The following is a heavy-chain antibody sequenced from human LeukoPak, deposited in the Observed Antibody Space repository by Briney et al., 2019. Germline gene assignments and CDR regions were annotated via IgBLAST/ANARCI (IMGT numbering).Heavy chain of an antibody. CDR2: IYQSGRT. D-gene: IGHD2-15*01. J-gene: IGHJ4*02. V-gene: IGHV4-38-2*01. CDR1: GYSISSGYY. CDR3: ARPTPYCSGGSCYFDY. Sequence: SETLSLTCGVSGYSISSGYYWGWIRQPPGKGLEWIGSIYQSGRTYYNPSLKRRVTISVDTSKNQFSLKLSSVTAADTAVYYCARPTPYCSGGSCYFDYWGQGTLVTVSS.